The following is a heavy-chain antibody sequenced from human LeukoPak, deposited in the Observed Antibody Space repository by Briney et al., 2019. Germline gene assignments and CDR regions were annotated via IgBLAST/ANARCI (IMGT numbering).Heavy chain of an antibody. CDR2: TSYDGTNK. V-gene: IGHV3-30*04. J-gene: IGHJ4*02. CDR3: AADYGDYVSPSD. Sequence: PGGSLSLSCAASGFNFRDSAMHWVRQPPGKGLEGVAVTSYDGTNKYYADSVKGRFTISRDNSKNTLYLQMNSLRLEDTGVYYCAADYGDYVSPSDWGQGTLVTVSS. D-gene: IGHD4-17*01. CDR1: GFNFRDSA.